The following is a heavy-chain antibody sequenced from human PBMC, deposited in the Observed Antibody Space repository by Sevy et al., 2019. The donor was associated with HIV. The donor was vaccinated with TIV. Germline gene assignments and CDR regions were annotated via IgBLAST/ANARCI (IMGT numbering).Heavy chain of an antibody. V-gene: IGHV3-30*04. CDR2: ISYDGSNK. D-gene: IGHD2-2*01. J-gene: IGHJ6*02. Sequence: GGSLRLSCAASGFTFSSYAMHWVRQAPGKGLEWVAVISYDGSNKYYADSVKGRFTISRDNSKNTLYLQMNSLRAEDTAVYYCARVLGIVVVPDADYYGMDVWGQGTTVTVSS. CDR1: GFTFSSYA. CDR3: ARVLGIVVVPDADYYGMDV.